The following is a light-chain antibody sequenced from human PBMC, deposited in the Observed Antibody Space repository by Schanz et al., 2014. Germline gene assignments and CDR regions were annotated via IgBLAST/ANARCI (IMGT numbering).Light chain of an antibody. J-gene: IGLJ3*02. CDR2: DVS. CDR1: SSDVGGYKY. Sequence: QSALTQPASVSGSPGQSITISCTGTSSDVGGYKYVSWYQQHPGKAPKLMIYDVSDRPSGVSNRFSGSKSGNTASLTISGLQAEDEADYYCSSYTTTTWSVFGGGTKLTVL. V-gene: IGLV2-14*03. CDR3: SSYTTTTWSV.